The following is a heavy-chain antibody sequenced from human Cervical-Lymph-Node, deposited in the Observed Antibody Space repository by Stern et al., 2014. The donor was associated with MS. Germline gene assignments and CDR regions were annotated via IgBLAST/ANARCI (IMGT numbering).Heavy chain of an antibody. CDR3: SCQLLYGIDY. D-gene: IGHD2-2*02. J-gene: IGHJ4*02. Sequence: VQLVQSGGGVVQPGRSLRLSCAASGFTFSSYGMHWVRQAPGKGLEWVAVIWYDGSNKYYADSVKGRFPISRDNSKNTLYLQMNSLRAEDTAVYYCSCQLLYGIDYWGQGTLVTVSS. CDR1: GFTFSSYG. CDR2: IWYDGSNK. V-gene: IGHV3-33*01.